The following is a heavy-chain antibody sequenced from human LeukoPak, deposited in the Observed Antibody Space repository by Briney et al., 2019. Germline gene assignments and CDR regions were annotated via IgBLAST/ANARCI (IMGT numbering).Heavy chain of an antibody. D-gene: IGHD3-22*01. CDR2: INPSGGST. V-gene: IGHV1-46*01. CDR3: ATAYYYDSSGFAVGGFDI. CDR1: GYTFTSYY. J-gene: IGHJ3*02. Sequence: ASVKVSCKASGYTFTSYYMHWVRQAPGQGLEWMGIINPSGGSTSYAQKFQGRVTMTRDTSTSTVYMELSSLRSDDTAVYYCATAYYYDSSGFAVGGFDIGGQGTMVTVSS.